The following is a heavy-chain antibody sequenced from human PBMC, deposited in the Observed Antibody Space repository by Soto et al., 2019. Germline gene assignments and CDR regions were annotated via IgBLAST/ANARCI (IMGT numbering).Heavy chain of an antibody. D-gene: IGHD3-10*01. V-gene: IGHV1-2*04. Sequence: GASVKVSCKAAGYTFTGYYMHWVRQAPGQGLEWMGWINPNSGGTNYAQGFQGWVTMTRDTSISTAYMELSRLRSDDTAVYYCARDAGLYGSGSYYPGSNYMDVWGKGTTVTVSS. CDR2: INPNSGGT. CDR3: ARDAGLYGSGSYYPGSNYMDV. J-gene: IGHJ6*03. CDR1: GYTFTGYY.